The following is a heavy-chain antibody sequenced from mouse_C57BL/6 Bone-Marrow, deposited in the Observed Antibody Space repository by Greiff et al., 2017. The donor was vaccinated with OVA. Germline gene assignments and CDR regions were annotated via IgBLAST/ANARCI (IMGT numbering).Heavy chain of an antibody. CDR2: ISSGGSYT. V-gene: IGHV5-6*02. CDR1: GFTFSSSG. CDR3: ASFYYYSSSYGWYFDV. J-gene: IGHJ1*03. D-gene: IGHD1-1*01. Sequence: DVKLVESGGDLVKPGGSLKLSCAASGFTFSSSGMSWVRQTPDKRLEWVATISSGGSYTYYPDSVRGRFTISRDNAKNTLYLQLSSLKSEDTAMYYFASFYYYSSSYGWYFDVWGTGTTVTVSS.